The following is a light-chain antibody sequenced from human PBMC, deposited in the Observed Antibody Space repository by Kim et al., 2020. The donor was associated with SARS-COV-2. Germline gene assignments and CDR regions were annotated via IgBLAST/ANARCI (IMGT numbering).Light chain of an antibody. CDR1: QDINNY. J-gene: IGKJ2*01. CDR2: VAS. Sequence: SASVGDRVTTTCRASQDINNYLAWYQQKPGKAPKLLIYVASTLRSGVPSRFRGSGSGTDFTLTISSLQPEDFATYYCQQLKTYPQTFGQGTKLEIK. CDR3: QQLKTYPQT. V-gene: IGKV1-9*01.